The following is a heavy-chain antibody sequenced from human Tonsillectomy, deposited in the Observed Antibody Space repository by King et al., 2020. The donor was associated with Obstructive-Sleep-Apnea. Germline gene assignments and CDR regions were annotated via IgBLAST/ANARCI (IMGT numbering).Heavy chain of an antibody. J-gene: IGHJ5*02. CDR3: ARDSTVDNWFDP. V-gene: IGHV1-2*02. CDR2: INPHSGGT. CDR1: GYTFTGYY. D-gene: IGHD4-17*01. Sequence: QLVQSGAEVKKPGASVKVSCKASGYTFTGYYIHWVRQAPGQGLEWMGWINPHSGGTNYVQKFQGRVSMTRDTSISTAYMELSRLRSDDTAVYYCARDSTVDNWFDPWGQGTLVTVSS.